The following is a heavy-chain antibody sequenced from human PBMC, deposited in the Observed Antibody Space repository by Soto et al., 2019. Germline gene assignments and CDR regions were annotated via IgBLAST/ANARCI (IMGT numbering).Heavy chain of an antibody. D-gene: IGHD6-6*01. CDR3: ARGRYSSSSNWFDP. Sequence: QVQLQESGPGLVKPSQTLSLTCTVSGGSISSGGYYWSWIRHHPGKGLEWIGYIYYSGSTYYNPSLKSRVTISVDTSKNQFSLNLRSVTAADTAVYYCARGRYSSSSNWFDPWGQGTLVTVSS. J-gene: IGHJ5*02. CDR1: GGSISSGGYY. V-gene: IGHV4-31*03. CDR2: IYYSGST.